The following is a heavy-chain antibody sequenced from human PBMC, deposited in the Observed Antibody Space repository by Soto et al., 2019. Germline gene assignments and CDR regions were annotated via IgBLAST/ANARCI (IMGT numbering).Heavy chain of an antibody. CDR2: ISYDGSNK. D-gene: IGHD6-19*01. CDR1: GFTVSSYA. J-gene: IGHJ4*02. CDR3: ARDREGGWLVISHDFDY. V-gene: IGHV3-30-3*01. Sequence: QVQLVESGGGVVQPGRSLRLSCAASGFTVSSYAMHWVRQAPGKGLEWVAVISYDGSNKYYADSVKGRFTISRDNSKNNLYLQMNSLRAADTAVYYCARDREGGWLVISHDFDYWGQGTLVTVSS.